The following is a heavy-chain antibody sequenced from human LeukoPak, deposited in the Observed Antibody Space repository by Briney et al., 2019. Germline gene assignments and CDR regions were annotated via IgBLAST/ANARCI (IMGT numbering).Heavy chain of an antibody. D-gene: IGHD5-18*01. CDR1: GFTFSSYA. CDR2: ISYDGSNK. CDR3: ARFIQLWRTFDY. J-gene: IGHJ4*02. Sequence: GRSLRLSCAASGFTFSSYAMHWVRQVPGKGLEWVAVISYDGSNKYYADSVKGRFTISRDNSKNTLYLQMNSLRAEDTAVYYCARFIQLWRTFDYWGQGTLVTVSS. V-gene: IGHV3-30-3*01.